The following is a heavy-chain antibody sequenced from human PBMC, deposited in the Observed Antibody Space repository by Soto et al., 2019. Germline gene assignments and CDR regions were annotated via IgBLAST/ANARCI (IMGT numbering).Heavy chain of an antibody. D-gene: IGHD4-17*01. J-gene: IGHJ6*02. CDR3: ARERLRAGMDV. CDR1: GYTFTSYA. V-gene: IGHV1-3*01. CDR2: INAGNGNT. Sequence: QVQLVQSGAEVKKPGASVKVSCKASGYTFTSYAMHWVRQTPGQRLEWMGWINAGNGNTKYSQKCQGRVTITRDTSASTAYMELSSLRSEDTAVYYCARERLRAGMDVWGQGTTVTVSS.